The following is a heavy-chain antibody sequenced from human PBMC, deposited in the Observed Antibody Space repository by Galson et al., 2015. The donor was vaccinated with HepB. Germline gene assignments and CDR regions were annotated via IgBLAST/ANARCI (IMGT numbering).Heavy chain of an antibody. J-gene: IGHJ4*02. V-gene: IGHV2-5*01. CDR2: IYWNDDK. D-gene: IGHD3-10*01. CDR1: GFSLSTSGVG. CDR3: AHSRGVRGVTKSGQFDY. Sequence: PALVKPTQTLTLTCTFSGFSLSTSGVGVGWIRQPPGKALEWLALIYWNDDKRYSPSLKSRLTITKDTSKNQVVLTMTNMDPVDTATYYCAHSRGVRGVTKSGQFDYWGQGTLVTVSS.